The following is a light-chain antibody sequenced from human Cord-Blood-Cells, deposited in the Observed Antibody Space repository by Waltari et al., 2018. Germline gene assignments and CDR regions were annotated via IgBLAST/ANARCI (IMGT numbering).Light chain of an antibody. CDR1: QDNSNY. J-gene: IGKJ2*01. CDR3: QQYDNLPLT. Sequence: DSQITQSPSSLSASVGDRVTITCQASQDNSNYLNWYQQKPGQAPKLLIYDASNLETGVPARFSGSGSGTDFTFTISRLQPEDIGTYYCQQYDNLPLTFGQGTKLEIK. V-gene: IGKV1-33*01. CDR2: DAS.